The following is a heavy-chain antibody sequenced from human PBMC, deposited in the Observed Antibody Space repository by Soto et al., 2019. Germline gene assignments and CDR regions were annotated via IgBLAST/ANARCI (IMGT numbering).Heavy chain of an antibody. CDR2: IWYDGSNK. CDR1: GFTFSSYG. Sequence: QVQLVESGGGVVQPGRSLRLSCAASGFTFSSYGMHWVRQAPGKGLEWVAVIWYDGSNKYYADSVKGRFTISRDNSKNTLYLQMNSLRAEDTAVYYCARVYSSGVVVNVGFDYWGQGTLVTVSS. D-gene: IGHD3-22*01. CDR3: ARVYSSGVVVNVGFDY. V-gene: IGHV3-33*01. J-gene: IGHJ4*02.